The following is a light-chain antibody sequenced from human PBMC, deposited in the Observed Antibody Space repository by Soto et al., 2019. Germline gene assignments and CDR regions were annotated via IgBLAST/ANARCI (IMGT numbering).Light chain of an antibody. V-gene: IGLV2-23*02. CDR3: CSYASNSTFV. CDR2: EAT. J-gene: IGLJ2*01. CDR1: SSDTGSYDL. Sequence: QSALTQPASVSGSPGQSITISCSGSSSDTGSYDLVSWYQQHPGKAPKVIIYEATKRPSGVSNRLSGSKSGDTASLTISGLQVEDEADYYCCSYASNSTFVFGGGTKLTVL.